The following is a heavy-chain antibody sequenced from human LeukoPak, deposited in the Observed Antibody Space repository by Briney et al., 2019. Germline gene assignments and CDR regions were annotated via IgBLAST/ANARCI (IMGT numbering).Heavy chain of an antibody. CDR1: GFTFSSYA. CDR3: AKVGDILTGYYFDY. D-gene: IGHD3-9*01. Sequence: GGSLRLSCAASGFTFSSYAMSWVRQAPGKGLEWVSAISGSGGSTYYADSVKGRFTISRDNSKNTLYLQMNSLRAEDTAVYCCAKVGDILTGYYFDYWGQGTLVTVSS. J-gene: IGHJ4*02. V-gene: IGHV3-23*01. CDR2: ISGSGGST.